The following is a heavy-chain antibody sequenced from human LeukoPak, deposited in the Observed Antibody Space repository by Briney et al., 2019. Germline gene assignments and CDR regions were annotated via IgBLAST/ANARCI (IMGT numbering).Heavy chain of an antibody. CDR3: VRDWGYDSSGYWQKYFDT. CDR1: GFTFSSYG. V-gene: IGHV3-23*01. CDR2: ISGSGDRT. D-gene: IGHD3-22*01. Sequence: GGSLRLSCAASGFTFSSYGMSWVRQAPGKGLEWVSAISGSGDRTYYADSVKGRFTISRDNSKNTLYLQMNSLRAEDTAVYYCVRDWGYDSSGYWQKYFDTWGQGTLVTVSS. J-gene: IGHJ4*02.